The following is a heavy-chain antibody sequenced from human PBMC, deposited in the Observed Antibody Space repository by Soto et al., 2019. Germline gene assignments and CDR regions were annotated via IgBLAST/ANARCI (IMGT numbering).Heavy chain of an antibody. Sequence: SETLSLTCAVYGGSFSGYYWSWIRQPPGKGLEWIGEINHSGSTNYNPSLKSRVTISVDTSKNQFSPKLSSVTAADTAVYYCARLAVAGIYYYYYGMDVWGQLTT. J-gene: IGHJ6*02. D-gene: IGHD6-19*01. V-gene: IGHV4-34*01. CDR3: ARLAVAGIYYYYYGMDV. CDR2: INHSGST. CDR1: GGSFSGYY.